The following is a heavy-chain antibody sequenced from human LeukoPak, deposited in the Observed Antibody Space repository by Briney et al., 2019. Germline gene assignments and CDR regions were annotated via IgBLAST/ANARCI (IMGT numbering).Heavy chain of an antibody. J-gene: IGHJ4*02. V-gene: IGHV1-3*01. CDR1: GYTFTTYA. CDR3: ARDYYYDSTAAPSDY. CDR2: INAGNGNT. D-gene: IGHD3-22*01. Sequence: GASVKVSCKASGYTFTTYAIHWVRQAPGQRLEWMGWINAGNGNTKYSQKFQGRVTITRDTSASTAYMELSSLRSEDTAVYYCARDYYYDSTAAPSDYWGQGTLVTVSS.